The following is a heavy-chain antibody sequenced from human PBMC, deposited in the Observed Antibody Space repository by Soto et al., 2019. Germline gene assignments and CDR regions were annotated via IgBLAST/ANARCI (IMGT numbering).Heavy chain of an antibody. J-gene: IGHJ4*02. CDR1: GGTFSSYA. CDR2: ISGSGGST. Sequence: GGSLRLSCAASGGTFSSYAMSWVRQAPGKGLEWVSAISGSGGSTYYADSVKGRFAISRDNSKNTLYLQMNSLRAEDTAVYYCAKWPYYYDSSGYPDTHLWGQGTLVTVS. V-gene: IGHV3-23*01. D-gene: IGHD3-22*01. CDR3: AKWPYYYDSSGYPDTHL.